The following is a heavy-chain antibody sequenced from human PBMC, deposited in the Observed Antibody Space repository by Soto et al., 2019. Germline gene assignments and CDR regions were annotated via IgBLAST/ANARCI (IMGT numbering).Heavy chain of an antibody. J-gene: IGHJ4*02. CDR1: GFTFSSYA. D-gene: IGHD3-10*01. CDR3: ARGPPYYYGSGGYSHPFDY. Sequence: GGSLRLSCAGSGFTFSSYAMHLVRQAPGKGLGWVAVISYDGSNKYYADSVKGRFTISRDNSKNTLYLQMISLRAEDTAVYYCARGPPYYYGSGGYSHPFDYWGQGTLVTVSS. CDR2: ISYDGSNK. V-gene: IGHV3-30-3*01.